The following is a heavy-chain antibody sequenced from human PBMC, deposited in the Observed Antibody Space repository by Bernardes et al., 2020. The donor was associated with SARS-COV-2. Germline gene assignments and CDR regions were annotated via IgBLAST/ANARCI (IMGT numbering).Heavy chain of an antibody. Sequence: VWSLSLSCAASGFTFSSYWMHWIRQVPGKGLVWISRINGDGNSINYADSVKGRFTISRDNAKNTLYLQMTSLTADDTALYYCARGSGNYYFDYWGRGTLITVSS. CDR2: INGDGNSI. J-gene: IGHJ4*02. CDR3: ARGSGNYYFDY. CDR1: GFTFSSYW. D-gene: IGHD6-19*01. V-gene: IGHV3-74*01.